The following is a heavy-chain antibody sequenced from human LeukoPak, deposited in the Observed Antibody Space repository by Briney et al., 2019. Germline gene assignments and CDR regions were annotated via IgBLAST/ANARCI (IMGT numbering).Heavy chain of an antibody. J-gene: IGHJ5*02. D-gene: IGHD3-3*01. Sequence: SETLSLTCTVSGGSISSYYWSWIRQPAGKGLEWIGRIYTSGSTNYNPSLKSRVTMSVDTSKNQFSLKLSSVAAADTAVYYCARDPSDLRWFDPWGQGTLVTVSS. CDR3: ARDPSDLRWFDP. CDR2: IYTSGST. CDR1: GGSISSYY. V-gene: IGHV4-4*07.